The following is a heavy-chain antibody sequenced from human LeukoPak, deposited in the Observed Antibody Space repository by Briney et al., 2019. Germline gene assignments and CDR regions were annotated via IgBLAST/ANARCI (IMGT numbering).Heavy chain of an antibody. CDR1: GFTFSSYA. V-gene: IGHV3-23*01. CDR3: AKGLGATYYFDY. J-gene: IGHJ4*02. D-gene: IGHD1-26*01. CDR2: ISGSGGST. Sequence: PGXSXRLSCAASGFTFSSYAMSWVRQAPGKGLEWVSAISGSGGSTYYADSVKGRFTISRDNSKNTLYLQMNSLRAEDTAVYYCAKGLGATYYFDYWGQGTLVTVSS.